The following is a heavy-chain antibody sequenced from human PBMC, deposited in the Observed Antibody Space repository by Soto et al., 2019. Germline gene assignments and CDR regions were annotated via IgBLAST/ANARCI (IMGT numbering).Heavy chain of an antibody. CDR1: GYSFTSYA. J-gene: IGHJ6*03. CDR2: INAGNGNT. CDR3: ARDPMGEYYYMDV. V-gene: IGHV1-3*01. Sequence: QVQLVQSGAEVKKPGASVKVSCEASGYSFTSYAMHWVRQAPGQRLEWMGWINAGNGNTKYSPKFQGRVTITRDTSASTVYMEPSSLRSEDTAVYYCARDPMGEYYYMDVWGKGTTVTVSS. D-gene: IGHD3-16*01.